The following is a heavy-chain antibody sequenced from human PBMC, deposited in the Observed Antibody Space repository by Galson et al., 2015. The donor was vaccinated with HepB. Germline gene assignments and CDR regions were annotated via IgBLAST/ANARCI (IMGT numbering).Heavy chain of an antibody. V-gene: IGHV1-24*01. Sequence: SVKVSCKVSGYTLTELSMHWVRQAPGKGLEWMGGFDPEDGETIYAQKFQGRVTMTEDTSTDTAYMELSSLRSEDTAVYYCATDQALKGGSYLLLGYWGQGTLVTVSS. CDR2: FDPEDGET. CDR3: ATDQALKGGSYLLLGY. J-gene: IGHJ4*02. D-gene: IGHD1-26*01. CDR1: GYTLTELS.